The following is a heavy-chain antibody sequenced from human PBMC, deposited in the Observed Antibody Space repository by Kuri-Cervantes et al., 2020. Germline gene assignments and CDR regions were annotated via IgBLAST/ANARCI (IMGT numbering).Heavy chain of an antibody. V-gene: IGHV3-48*01. J-gene: IGHJ4*02. CDR1: GFTFSTYS. CDR2: ISSSSSTI. D-gene: IGHD3-16*01. Sequence: GESLKISCAASGFTFSTYSMNRVRQAPGKGLEWVSYISSSSSTIYHADSAKGRFTISRDNSKNTLYLQMNSLRAEDTAVYYCARGTLPGGWGQGTLVTVSS. CDR3: ARGTLPGG.